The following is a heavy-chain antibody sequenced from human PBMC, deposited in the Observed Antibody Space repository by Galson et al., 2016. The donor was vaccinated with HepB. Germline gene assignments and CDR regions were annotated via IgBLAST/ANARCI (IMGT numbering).Heavy chain of an antibody. CDR2: ISWNSGSI. Sequence: SLRLSCAASGFAFSTYAMTWVRQAPGKGLEWVSGISWNSGSIGYADSVKGRFTISRDNAKNSLYLQMNSLRAEDTALYYCAKNYYGSGIGSDAFDIWGQGTMVTVSS. J-gene: IGHJ3*02. D-gene: IGHD3-10*01. V-gene: IGHV3-9*01. CDR1: GFAFSTYA. CDR3: AKNYYGSGIGSDAFDI.